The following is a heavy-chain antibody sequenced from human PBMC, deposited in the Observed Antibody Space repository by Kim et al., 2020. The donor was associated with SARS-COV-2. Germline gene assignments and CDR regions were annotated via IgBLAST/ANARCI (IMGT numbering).Heavy chain of an antibody. Sequence: GGSLRLSCAASGFTFSAHALHWVRQAPGKGLEWVALIAHDGSHISYPDSVKGRFIISRDNTKSTLYLQMNSLRPEDTAVYYCLAKIGGRSFDHWGQGTLVTVSS. V-gene: IGHV3-30*04. CDR3: LAKIGGRSFDH. J-gene: IGHJ4*02. D-gene: IGHD2-15*01. CDR2: IAHDGSHI. CDR1: GFTFSAHA.